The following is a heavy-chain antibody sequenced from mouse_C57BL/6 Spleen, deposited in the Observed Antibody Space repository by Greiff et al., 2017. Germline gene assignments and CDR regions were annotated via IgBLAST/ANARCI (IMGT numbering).Heavy chain of an antibody. Sequence: EVQRVESGEGLVKPGGSLKLSCAASGFTFSSYAMSWVRQTPEKRLEWVAYISSGGDYIYYADTVKGRFTISRDNARNTLYLQMSSLKSEDTAMYYCTRIYYGNHYAMDYWGQGTSVTVSS. V-gene: IGHV5-9-1*02. D-gene: IGHD2-1*01. CDR3: TRIYYGNHYAMDY. CDR1: GFTFSSYA. CDR2: ISSGGDYI. J-gene: IGHJ4*01.